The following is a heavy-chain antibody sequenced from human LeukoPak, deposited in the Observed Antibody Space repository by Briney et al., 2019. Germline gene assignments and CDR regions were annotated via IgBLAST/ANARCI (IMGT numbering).Heavy chain of an antibody. V-gene: IGHV1-2*02. CDR2: INPNTGDI. J-gene: IGHJ6*02. CDR1: GYTFTGYY. CDR3: VSGSYGVSANGMDV. Sequence: GASVKVSCKASGYTFTGYYMNWVRQAPGQGLEWMGGINPNTGDINYAQKFQGRVTMTRDTSISTAYMELTILRSNDTAVYYCVSGSYGVSANGMDVWGQGTMVTVSS. D-gene: IGHD1-1*01.